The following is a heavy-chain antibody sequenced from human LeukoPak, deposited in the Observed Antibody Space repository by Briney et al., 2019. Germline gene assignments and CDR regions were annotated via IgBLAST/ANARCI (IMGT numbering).Heavy chain of an antibody. V-gene: IGHV4-4*07. CDR1: AGSI. CDR2: IYTSGST. CDR3: ATEGSGWIFDY. J-gene: IGHJ4*02. Sequence: PSETLSLTCTVSAGSISWIRQPAGKGLEWIGHIYTSGSTYYNPSLNRRVIMSVDTSKNQFSLKVNSVTAADTAMYYCATEGSGWIFDYWGQGTLVTVSS. D-gene: IGHD6-19*01.